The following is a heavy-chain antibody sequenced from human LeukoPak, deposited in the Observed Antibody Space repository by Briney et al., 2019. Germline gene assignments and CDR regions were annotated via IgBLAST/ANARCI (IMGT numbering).Heavy chain of an antibody. CDR3: ATLTGGDDALDI. J-gene: IGHJ3*02. Sequence: SETLSLTCTVSGGSISSYYWSWIRQPPGKGLEWIGYIFYTGSTNYNPSLKSRVTISVLTSKNRFPLKLSSVTAADTAVYYCATLTGGDDALDIWGQGTMVTVSS. CDR2: IFYTGST. CDR1: GGSISSYY. D-gene: IGHD4-23*01. V-gene: IGHV4-59*01.